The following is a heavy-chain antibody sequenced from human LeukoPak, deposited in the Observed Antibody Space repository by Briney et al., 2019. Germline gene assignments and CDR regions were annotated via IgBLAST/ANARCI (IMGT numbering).Heavy chain of an antibody. CDR1: GFTFSSYA. CDR2: ISGSGGST. CDR3: AKDRYYDSSGYYRGGAFDI. J-gene: IGHJ3*02. D-gene: IGHD3-22*01. V-gene: IGHV3-23*01. Sequence: GGSLRLSCAASGFTFSSYAMSWVRQAPGKGLEWVSAISGSGGSTYYADSVKGRFTISRDNSKNTLYLQMNSLRAEDTAVYYCAKDRYYDSSGYYRGGAFDIWGQGTMVTVSS.